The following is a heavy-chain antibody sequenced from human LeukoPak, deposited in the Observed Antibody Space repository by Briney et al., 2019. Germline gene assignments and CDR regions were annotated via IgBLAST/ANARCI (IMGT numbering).Heavy chain of an antibody. CDR1: GDSFSTYY. CDR2: INYSGST. CDR3: ARAWDYTSYYYYMDV. V-gene: IGHV4-59*01. D-gene: IGHD1-7*01. J-gene: IGHJ6*03. Sequence: SETLSLTCTVSGDSFSTYYWNWIRQPPGKGLEWIGNINYSGSTTNYNPSLKSRVTISVDTSKNQFSLKLNSVTAADTAVYYCARAWDYTSYYYYMDVWGKGTTVTISS.